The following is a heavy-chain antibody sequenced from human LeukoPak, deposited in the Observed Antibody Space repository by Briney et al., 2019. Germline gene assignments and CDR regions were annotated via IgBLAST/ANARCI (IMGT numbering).Heavy chain of an antibody. J-gene: IGHJ5*02. CDR3: ARGGAAAGWMVFDP. V-gene: IGHV4-59*08. CDR2: IYYSGST. CDR1: GGSISSYY. D-gene: IGHD6-13*01. Sequence: PSETLSLTCTVSGGSISSYYWSWIRQPPGKGLEWIGYIYYSGSTNYNPSLKSRVTISVDTSKNQFSLKLSSVTAADTAVYYCARGGAAAGWMVFDPWGQGTLVTDSS.